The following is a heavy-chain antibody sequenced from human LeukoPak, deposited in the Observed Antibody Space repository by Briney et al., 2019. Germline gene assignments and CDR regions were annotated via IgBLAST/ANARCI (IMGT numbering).Heavy chain of an antibody. Sequence: ASVNVSCKPFGCRFKRYDFICVRQAPGQRLEWMGGIIPIFDKPNYAQKFEGRVRITADNFTNTTYKEIRSLTSDDAAVYYCARDAQWEGRAFDVWGRGNMVIVSS. J-gene: IGHJ3*01. CDR2: IIPIFDKP. CDR3: ARDAQWEGRAFDV. CDR1: GCRFKRYD. V-gene: IGHV1-69*06. D-gene: IGHD1-26*01.